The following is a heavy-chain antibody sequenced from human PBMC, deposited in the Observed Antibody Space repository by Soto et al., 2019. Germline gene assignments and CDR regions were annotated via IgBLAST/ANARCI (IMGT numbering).Heavy chain of an antibody. V-gene: IGHV4-39*01. CDR3: ARPVSGSYLLVDY. CDR2: IYYSGST. J-gene: IGHJ4*02. Sequence: PSETLSLTCTVSGGSISSSSYYWGWIRQPPGKGLEWIGSIYYSGSTYYNPSLKSRVTISVDTSKNQFSLKLSSVTAADTAVYYCARPVSGSYLLVDYWGQGTLVTVSS. CDR1: GGSISSSSYY. D-gene: IGHD1-26*01.